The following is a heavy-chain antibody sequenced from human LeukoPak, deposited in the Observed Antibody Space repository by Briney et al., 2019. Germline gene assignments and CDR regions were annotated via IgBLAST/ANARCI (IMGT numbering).Heavy chain of an antibody. CDR3: ARAVNRDGYNMY. D-gene: IGHD5-24*01. CDR1: GYSISSGYY. Sequence: SETLSLTCTVSGYSISSGYYWGWIRQPPRKGLEWIGSIYHSGSTYYDPSLKSRVTISVDTSKNQFSLKLSSVTAADTAVYYCARAVNRDGYNMYWGQGTLVTVSS. CDR2: IYHSGST. V-gene: IGHV4-38-2*02. J-gene: IGHJ4*02.